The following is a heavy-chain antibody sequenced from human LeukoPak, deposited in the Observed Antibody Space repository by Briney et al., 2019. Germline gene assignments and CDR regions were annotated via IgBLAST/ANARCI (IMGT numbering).Heavy chain of an antibody. CDR3: ARQGAFDP. Sequence: PSETLSLTCAVYGGSFSGYYWSWIRQPPGKELEWIGSIYYSGSTYYNPSLKSRVTISVDTSKNQFSLKLSSVTAADTAVYYCARQGAFDPWGQGTLVTVSS. CDR1: GGSFSGYY. V-gene: IGHV4-34*01. CDR2: IYYSGST. D-gene: IGHD1-26*01. J-gene: IGHJ5*02.